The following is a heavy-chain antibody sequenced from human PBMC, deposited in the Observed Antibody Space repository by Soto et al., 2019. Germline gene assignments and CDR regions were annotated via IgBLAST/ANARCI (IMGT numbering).Heavy chain of an antibody. CDR2: INHSGST. CDR1: GGSFSGYY. D-gene: IGHD3-10*01. CDR3: ARVKPSITMVRGANPRPFDY. Sequence: NPSETLSLTCAVYGGSFSGYYWSWIRQPPGKGLEWIGEINHSGSTNYNPSLKSRVTISVDTSKNQFSLKLSSVTAADTAVYYCARVKPSITMVRGANPRPFDYWGQGTLVTVSS. V-gene: IGHV4-34*01. J-gene: IGHJ4*02.